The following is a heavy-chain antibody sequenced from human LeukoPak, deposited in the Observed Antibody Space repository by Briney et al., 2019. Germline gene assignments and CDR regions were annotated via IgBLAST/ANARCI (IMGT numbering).Heavy chain of an antibody. CDR3: ARGKGGFVY. CDR1: GGSFSGYY. CDR2: INHSGST. V-gene: IGHV4-34*01. J-gene: IGHJ4*02. Sequence: SETLSLTCAVYGGSFSGYYWSWIRQPPGKGLEWIGEINHSGSTNYNPSLKSRVTISVDTSKNQFSLKLSSVTAADTAVYYCARGKGGFVYWGQGALVTVSS.